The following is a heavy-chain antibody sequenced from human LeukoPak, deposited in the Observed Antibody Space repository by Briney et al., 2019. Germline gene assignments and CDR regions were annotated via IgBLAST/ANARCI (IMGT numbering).Heavy chain of an antibody. CDR2: INHSGST. D-gene: IGHD3-10*01. CDR1: GGSFSGYY. Sequence: SETLSLTCAVCGGSFSGYYWSWLRQPPGKGLEWIGEINHSGSTNYNPSLKSRVTISLYTSKKQCSLKLSSVTAADTAVYYCARGPYYGSGRSDYWGQGTLVTVSS. V-gene: IGHV4-34*01. CDR3: ARGPYYGSGRSDY. J-gene: IGHJ4*02.